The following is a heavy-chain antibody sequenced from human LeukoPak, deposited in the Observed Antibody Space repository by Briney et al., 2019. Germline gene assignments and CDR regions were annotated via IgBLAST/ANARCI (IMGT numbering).Heavy chain of an antibody. J-gene: IGHJ5*02. D-gene: IGHD4-11*01. CDR3: AKSNAWDWFDP. CDR2: IYQSETA. Sequence: SETLSLTCTVSGYSISSGYFWGWMRQPPGKGLEWIGSIYQSETAHYNPSLKSRVTISVDTSKNQFSLKLRSVMAADTAVYYCAKSNAWDWFDPWGQGTLVTVSS. V-gene: IGHV4-38-2*02. CDR1: GYSISSGYF.